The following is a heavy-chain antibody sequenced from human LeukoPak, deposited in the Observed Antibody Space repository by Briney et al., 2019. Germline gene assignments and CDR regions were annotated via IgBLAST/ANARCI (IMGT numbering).Heavy chain of an antibody. CDR2: ISWNSGSI. CDR3: AKDSGDHYYYGMDV. D-gene: IGHD2-21*02. Sequence: PGGSLRLSCAASGFTFDDYAMHWVRQAPGKGLEWVSGISWNSGSIGYADSVKGRFTISRDNAKNSLYLQMNSLRAEDTALYYCAKDSGDHYYYGMDVWGQGTTVTVSS. CDR1: GFTFDDYA. J-gene: IGHJ6*02. V-gene: IGHV3-9*01.